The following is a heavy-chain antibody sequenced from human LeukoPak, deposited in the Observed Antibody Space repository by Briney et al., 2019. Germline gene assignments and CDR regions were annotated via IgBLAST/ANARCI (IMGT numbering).Heavy chain of an antibody. CDR2: INPNSGGT. Sequence: GASVKVSCKASGYTFTGYYMHWVRQAPGQGLEWMGWINPNSGGTNYAQKFQGRVTMTRDTSISTAYMELSRLRSDDTAVYYCARHGTRYSSGWLFDYWGQGTLVTVSS. CDR3: ARHGTRYSSGWLFDY. J-gene: IGHJ4*02. D-gene: IGHD6-19*01. CDR1: GYTFTGYY. V-gene: IGHV1-2*02.